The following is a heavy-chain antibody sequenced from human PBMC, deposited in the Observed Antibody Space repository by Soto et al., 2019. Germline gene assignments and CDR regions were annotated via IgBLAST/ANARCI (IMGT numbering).Heavy chain of an antibody. CDR1: ASGVYSNTAA. J-gene: IGHJ5*02. Sequence: PLQSRALACAISASGVYSNTAAWNWISSSPSRGLEWLGRTYYSSNWRHDYAGSVKSRITVNPDTSKKHFSLQLNSVTPAATGVYSGARRVTGTGCDLWGQGTLVTF. V-gene: IGHV6-1*01. CDR2: TYYSSNWRH. CDR3: ARRVTGTGCDL. D-gene: IGHD2-8*02.